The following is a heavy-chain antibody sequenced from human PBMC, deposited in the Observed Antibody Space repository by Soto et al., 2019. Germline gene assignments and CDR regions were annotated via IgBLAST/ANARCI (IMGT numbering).Heavy chain of an antibody. CDR2: THPGDSDT. V-gene: IGHV5-51*01. D-gene: IGHD1-26*01. Sequence: PGESLKISCKASGYGFTSYWIGWVRQMPGKGLEWMGITHPGDSDTRYSPSFQGQVTISADKSISTAYLQWSSLKASDTAMYYCAAYSGSFYYGMDVWGQGTTVTVSS. J-gene: IGHJ6*02. CDR1: GYGFTSYW. CDR3: AAYSGSFYYGMDV.